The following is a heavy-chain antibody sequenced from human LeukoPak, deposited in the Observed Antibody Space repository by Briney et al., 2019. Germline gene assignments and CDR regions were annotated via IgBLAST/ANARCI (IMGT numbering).Heavy chain of an antibody. V-gene: IGHV3-23*01. J-gene: IGHJ6*02. CDR2: INGSGGIR. CDR1: GFTFSSYA. D-gene: IGHD1-26*01. Sequence: GGSLRLSCAASGFTFSSYAMSWVRQAPGKGLEWVSGINGSGGIRYYADSVKGRFTISRDNSKNTLYLQMNSLKAEDTAVYYCAKGTWDLLPSHYYYGMDVWGQGATVTVSS. CDR3: AKGTWDLLPSHYYYGMDV.